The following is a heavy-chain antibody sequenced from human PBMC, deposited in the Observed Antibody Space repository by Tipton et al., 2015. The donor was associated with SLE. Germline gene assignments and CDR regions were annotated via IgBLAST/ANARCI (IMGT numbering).Heavy chain of an antibody. D-gene: IGHD3-3*01. CDR2: MHHNGSI. CDR3: ARRFLEWFGYGMDV. V-gene: IGHV4-38-2*02. Sequence: TLSLTCTVSLYSIGNGFYWDWVRQPPGKGLEWIGTMHHNGSIYYNPSLKSRVTISVDTSKNQFSLKLSSVTAADTAVYYCARRFLEWFGYGMDVWGQGTTVTVSS. J-gene: IGHJ6*02. CDR1: LYSIGNGFY.